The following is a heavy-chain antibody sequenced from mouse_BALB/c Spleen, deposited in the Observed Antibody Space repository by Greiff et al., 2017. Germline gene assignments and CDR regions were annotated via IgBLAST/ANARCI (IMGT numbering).Heavy chain of an antibody. Sequence: VQLVESGAELVRPGTSVKMSCKAAGYTFTNYWIGWVKQRPGHGLEWIGDIYPGGGYTNYNEKFKGKATLTADTSSSTAYMQLSSLTSEDSAIYYCARAGYYGSSSLWYFEVWGAGTTVPVSS. V-gene: IGHV1-63*02. CDR2: IYPGGGYT. J-gene: IGHJ1*01. CDR3: ARAGYYGSSSLWYFEV. CDR1: GYTFTNYW. D-gene: IGHD1-1*01.